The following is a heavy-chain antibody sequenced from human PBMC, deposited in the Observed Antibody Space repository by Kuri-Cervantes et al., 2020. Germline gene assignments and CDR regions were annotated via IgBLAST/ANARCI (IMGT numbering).Heavy chain of an antibody. J-gene: IGHJ4*02. CDR1: GGSFSGYY. CDR3: ARGLGPEGFDY. D-gene: IGHD1-26*01. CDR2: ISSSGDYI. Sequence: LSLTCGVYGGSFSGYYWTWIRQPPGKGLEWVSSISSSGDYIYYADSVKGRFTVSRDNARNSLFLQMSSLRADDTAVYYCARGLGPEGFDYWGQGTLVTVSS. V-gene: IGHV3-21*01.